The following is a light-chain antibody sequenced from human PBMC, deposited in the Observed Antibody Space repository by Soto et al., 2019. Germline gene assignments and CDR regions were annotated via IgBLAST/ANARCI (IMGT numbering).Light chain of an antibody. J-gene: IGLJ3*02. CDR3: SSYTSSSTRV. CDR1: SSDVGGYNY. Sequence: QSALTQPASVSGSPGQSITISCTGTSSDVGGYNYVSWYQQHPGKAPKLMIYEVSNRPSGVSIRFSGSKSGNTASLTISGLQAEDEADYYCSSYTSSSTRVFGGGTKVTVL. CDR2: EVS. V-gene: IGLV2-14*01.